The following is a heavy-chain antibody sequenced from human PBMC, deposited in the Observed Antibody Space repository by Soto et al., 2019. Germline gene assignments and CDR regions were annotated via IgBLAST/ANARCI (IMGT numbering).Heavy chain of an antibody. V-gene: IGHV4-61*01. J-gene: IGHJ4*02. CDR2: VYYIGSX. Sequence: PSETLSLTCTVSRGSVSRDSYYWSWIRQPPGKGLEWIGYVYYIGSXXYNPSLKXXVTISVDTSTXQFSLXLSSVTAADAAGYYCPRAYGGYPDYWGQGXLVTXS. D-gene: IGHD5-12*01. CDR3: PRAYGGYPDY. CDR1: RGSVSRDSYY.